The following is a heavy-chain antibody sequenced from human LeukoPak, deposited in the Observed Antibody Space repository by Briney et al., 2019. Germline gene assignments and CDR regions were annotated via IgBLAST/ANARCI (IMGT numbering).Heavy chain of an antibody. CDR1: GYTFTSYG. J-gene: IGHJ4*02. CDR2: ISAENGIT. V-gene: IGHV1-18*04. CDR3: ARDQGWFGECAANDY. Sequence: ASLKVSCKASGYTFTSYGISWVRQAPGQGLEWMSWISAENGITNYAEKLKGRVTMTTDTSTSTDYMELRSLRSDDTAVYYCARDQGWFGECAANDYWGQVTLVTVAS. D-gene: IGHD3-10*01.